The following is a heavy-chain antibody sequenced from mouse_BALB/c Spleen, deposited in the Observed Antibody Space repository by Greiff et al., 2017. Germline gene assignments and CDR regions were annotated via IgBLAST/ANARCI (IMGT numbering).Heavy chain of an antibody. CDR2: IWAGGST. Sequence: VKLVESGPGLVAPSQSLSITCTVSGFSLTSYGVHWVRQPPGKGLEWLGVIWAGGSTNYNSALMSRLSISKDNSKSQVFLKMNSLQTDDTAMYYCAREGGSSLAWFAYWGQGTLVTVSA. J-gene: IGHJ3*01. D-gene: IGHD1-1*01. CDR3: AREGGSSLAWFAY. CDR1: GFSLTSYG. V-gene: IGHV2-9*02.